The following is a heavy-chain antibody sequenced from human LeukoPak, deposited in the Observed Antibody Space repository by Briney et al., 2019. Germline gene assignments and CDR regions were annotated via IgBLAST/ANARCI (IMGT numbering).Heavy chain of an antibody. V-gene: IGHV3-74*01. CDR1: GFTFSSYW. Sequence: PGGSLRLSCAASGFTFSSYWMHWVRQGPGKGLVWVSRINSDGSSTSYADSVKGRFTTYRDNAKNTLYLQMNSLRADDTAVYYCAREAVVAATPYDYWGQGNLVTVSS. D-gene: IGHD2-15*01. CDR3: AREAVVAATPYDY. J-gene: IGHJ4*02. CDR2: INSDGSST.